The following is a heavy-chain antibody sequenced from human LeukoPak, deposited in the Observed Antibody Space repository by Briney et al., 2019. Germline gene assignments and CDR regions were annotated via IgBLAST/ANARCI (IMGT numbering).Heavy chain of an antibody. CDR2: IYYSGTT. V-gene: IGHV4-61*01. CDR3: ARDSRGGGPDFDY. D-gene: IGHD3-16*01. J-gene: IGHJ4*02. CDR1: GGSISTGTSY. Sequence: SQTLSLTCSVSGGSISTGTSYWSWIRQPPGKGLEWIGYIYYSGTTHYNPSLKSRVTISIDSSRTQFSLKLSSVTAADTAVYYCARDSRGGGPDFDYWGQGTLVTVSS.